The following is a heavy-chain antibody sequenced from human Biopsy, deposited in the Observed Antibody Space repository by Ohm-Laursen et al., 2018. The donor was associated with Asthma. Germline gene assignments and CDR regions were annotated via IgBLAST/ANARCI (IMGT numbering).Heavy chain of an antibody. Sequence: ASVKVSCKISGYSLTDLSVHWVRQAPGQGLAWMGGHDHEEGGTVNARRFQGRVTMTEDTSTDTAYMELSSLSSDDTAVYYCASDFPKDYVRYNFQFWGQGTLVTVSS. D-gene: IGHD4-17*01. V-gene: IGHV1-24*01. CDR2: HDHEEGGT. CDR3: ASDFPKDYVRYNFQF. CDR1: GYSLTDLS. J-gene: IGHJ4*02.